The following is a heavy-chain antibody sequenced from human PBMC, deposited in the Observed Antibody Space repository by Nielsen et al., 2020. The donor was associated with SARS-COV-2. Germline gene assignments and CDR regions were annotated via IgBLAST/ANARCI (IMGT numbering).Heavy chain of an antibody. CDR3: AKDAGDYVVGYYYYGMDV. CDR2: ISGSGGST. Sequence: GGSLRLSCAASGFTFSSYAMSWVRQAPGQGLEWVSAISGSGGSTYYADSVKGRFTISRDNSKNTLYLQMNSLRAEDTAVYYCAKDAGDYVVGYYYYGMDVWGQGTTVTVSS. J-gene: IGHJ6*02. CDR1: GFTFSSYA. V-gene: IGHV3-23*01. D-gene: IGHD4-17*01.